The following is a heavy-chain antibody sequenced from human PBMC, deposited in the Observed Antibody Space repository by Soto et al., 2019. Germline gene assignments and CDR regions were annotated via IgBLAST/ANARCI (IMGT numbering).Heavy chain of an antibody. D-gene: IGHD4-17*01. J-gene: IGHJ5*02. CDR1: GDSVPSNSAA. V-gene: IGHV6-1*01. Sequence: SQTLSLTCAISGDSVPSNSAAWNWIRQSPSRGLEWPGRTYYRSKWYNDYAVSVKSRITINPDTSKNQFSLQLNSVTPEDTAVYYCARGGTTVTTWYNWFDPWGQGTLVTVSS. CDR2: TYYRSKWYN. CDR3: ARGGTTVTTWYNWFDP.